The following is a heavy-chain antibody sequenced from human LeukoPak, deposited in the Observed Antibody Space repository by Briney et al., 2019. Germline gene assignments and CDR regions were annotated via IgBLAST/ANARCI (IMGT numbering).Heavy chain of an antibody. CDR3: AKDTRTYYYDSSGYDDAFDI. J-gene: IGHJ3*02. Sequence: GGSLRLSCAASGFTFSSYAMSWVRQAPGKGLEWVSAISGSGGSTYYADSVKGRFTISRDNSKNTLYLQMNSLRAEDTAVYYCAKDTRTYYYDSSGYDDAFDIWGQGTMVTVSS. D-gene: IGHD3-22*01. CDR1: GFTFSSYA. CDR2: ISGSGGST. V-gene: IGHV3-23*01.